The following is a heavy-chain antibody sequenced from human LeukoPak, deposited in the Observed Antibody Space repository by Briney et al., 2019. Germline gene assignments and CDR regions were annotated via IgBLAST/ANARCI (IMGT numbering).Heavy chain of an antibody. CDR1: GGSISSSSYY. J-gene: IGHJ4*02. CDR3: ARVGPGGYSYAGDY. Sequence: PSQTLSLTCTVSGGSISSSSYYWGWIRQPPGKGLEWIGSIYYSGSTYYNPSLKSRVTISVGTSKNQFSLKLSSVTAADTAVYYCARVGPGGYSYAGDYWGQGTLVTVSS. D-gene: IGHD5-18*01. V-gene: IGHV4-39*07. CDR2: IYYSGST.